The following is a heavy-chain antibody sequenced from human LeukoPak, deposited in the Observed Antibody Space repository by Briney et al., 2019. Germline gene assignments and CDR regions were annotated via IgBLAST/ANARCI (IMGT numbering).Heavy chain of an antibody. J-gene: IGHJ4*02. Sequence: SETLSLTCAVYGGSFSGYYWSWIRQPPGKGLEWIGEINHSGSTNYNPSLESRVTISVDTSKNQFSLKLSSVTAADTAVYYCARGGRFLEWLYVSFNYWGQGTLVTVSS. V-gene: IGHV4-34*01. CDR1: GGSFSGYY. CDR2: INHSGST. CDR3: ARGGRFLEWLYVSFNY. D-gene: IGHD3-3*01.